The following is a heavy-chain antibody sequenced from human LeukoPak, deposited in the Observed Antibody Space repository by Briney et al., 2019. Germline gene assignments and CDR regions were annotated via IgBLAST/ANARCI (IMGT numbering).Heavy chain of an antibody. CDR3: TTDAQWNYLYYFDY. CDR2: IKSKTDGGTT. V-gene: IGHV3-15*01. Sequence: PGGSLRLSCAASGFTFSNAWMSWVRQAPGKGLEWVGRIKSKTDGGTTDYAAPVKGRFTISRDDSKNTLYLQMNSLKTEDTAVYYCTTDAQWNYLYYFDYWGQGALVTVSS. D-gene: IGHD1-7*01. CDR1: GFTFSNAW. J-gene: IGHJ4*02.